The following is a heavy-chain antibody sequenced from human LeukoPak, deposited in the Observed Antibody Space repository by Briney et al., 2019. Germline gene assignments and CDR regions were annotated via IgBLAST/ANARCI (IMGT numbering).Heavy chain of an antibody. D-gene: IGHD3-22*01. CDR1: GFPFSSHG. Sequence: GGSLRHSCAPSGFPFSSHGMHGVPPAPGKGLEGVEDIWYDGSKKYSAHSVKGRFTSSRDNSKNTLYLQLNSLRAQDPAVHYCAKDLSSGFLLFDYWGQGTLVTVSS. CDR2: IWYDGSKK. J-gene: IGHJ4*02. CDR3: AKDLSSGFLLFDY. V-gene: IGHV3-33*06.